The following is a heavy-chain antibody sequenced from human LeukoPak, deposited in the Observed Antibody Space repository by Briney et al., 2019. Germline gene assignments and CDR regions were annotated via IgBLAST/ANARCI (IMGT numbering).Heavy chain of an antibody. CDR2: ISRNGGST. Sequence: GGSLRLSCAASGFTFDDYGMSWVRQVPGKGLEWVSGISRNGGSTGYVDSVKGRFTISRDNAKNSLYLQMNSLRAEDTALYYCARRYSSTWYYFDYWGQGTLVTVSS. CDR1: GFTFDDYG. V-gene: IGHV3-20*04. J-gene: IGHJ4*02. CDR3: ARRYSSTWYYFDY. D-gene: IGHD6-13*01.